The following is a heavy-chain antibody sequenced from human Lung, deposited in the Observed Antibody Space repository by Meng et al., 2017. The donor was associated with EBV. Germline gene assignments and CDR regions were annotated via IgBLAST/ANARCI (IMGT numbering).Heavy chain of an antibody. J-gene: IGHJ4*02. D-gene: IGHD1-26*01. Sequence: EPVPGLLTPSEPLSLTVMVSGGSSSSFHWSWIRQPPGKGLEWIGYIYYSGRTNYNPSLKSRVTTSVDTSKNQFSLKLGSVTAADTAVYYWARVRGWELLWGQGTLVTVSS. CDR2: IYYSGRT. V-gene: IGHV4-59*01. CDR3: ARVRGWELL. CDR1: GGSSSSFH.